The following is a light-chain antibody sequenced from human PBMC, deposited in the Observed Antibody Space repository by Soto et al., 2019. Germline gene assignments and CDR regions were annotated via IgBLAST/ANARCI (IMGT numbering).Light chain of an antibody. CDR2: DDT. CDR3: QVWDSSSDQVL. V-gene: IGLV3-21*02. Sequence: SYELTQPPSVSVAPGQTARITCGGNTIGSKSVHWYQQMPRQAPVLVVYDDTDRPSGIPERISGSNSGNTATLTISRVEAGDEADYYCQVWDSSSDQVLFGGGTKVTVL. J-gene: IGLJ2*01. CDR1: TIGSKS.